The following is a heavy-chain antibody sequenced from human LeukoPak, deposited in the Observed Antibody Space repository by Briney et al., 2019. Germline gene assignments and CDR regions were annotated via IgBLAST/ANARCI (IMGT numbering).Heavy chain of an antibody. D-gene: IGHD2-2*02. J-gene: IGHJ4*02. Sequence: GASVKVSCKASGYTFTSYGISWVRQAPGQGLEWMGWISAYNGNTNYAQKLQGRVTMTTDTSTSTAYMELRSLRSDDPAVYYCARDLGSHGLVVVPAAISSYWGQGTLVTVSS. CDR1: GYTFTSYG. CDR2: ISAYNGNT. V-gene: IGHV1-18*01. CDR3: ARDLGSHGLVVVPAAISSY.